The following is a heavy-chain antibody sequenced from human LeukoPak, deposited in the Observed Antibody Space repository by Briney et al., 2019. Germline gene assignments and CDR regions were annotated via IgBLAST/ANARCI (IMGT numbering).Heavy chain of an antibody. V-gene: IGHV4-34*01. D-gene: IGHD3-22*01. CDR2: INHSGST. CDR1: GGSFSGYY. J-gene: IGHJ5*02. Sequence: SETLSLTCAVYGGSFSGYYWSWIRQPPGKGLEWIGEINHSGSTNYNPSLKSRATISVDTSKNQFSLKLSSVTAADTAVYYCATGLNNYYDSSGYPNWFDPWGQGTLVIVSS. CDR3: ATGLNNYYDSSGYPNWFDP.